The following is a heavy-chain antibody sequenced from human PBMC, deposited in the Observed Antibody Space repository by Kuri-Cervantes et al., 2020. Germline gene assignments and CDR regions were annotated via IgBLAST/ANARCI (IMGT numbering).Heavy chain of an antibody. CDR1: GYSISSGYY. J-gene: IGHJ5*02. Sequence: SETLSLTCTVSGYSISSGYYWGWIRRPPGKGLGWMGSIYHSGSTYYNPSLKSRGTISADTSNNQFSLQLTSLTAAYTAVYYCSRRPMTITMVRGVIIKPDNRFDPWGQGTLVTVSS. CDR3: SRRPMTITMVRGVIIKPDNRFDP. D-gene: IGHD3-10*01. CDR2: IYHSGST. V-gene: IGHV4-38-2*02.